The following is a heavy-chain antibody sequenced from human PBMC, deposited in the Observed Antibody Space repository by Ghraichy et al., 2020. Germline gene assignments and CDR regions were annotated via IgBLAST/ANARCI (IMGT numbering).Heavy chain of an antibody. Sequence: SETLSLTCTVSGGSISSSSYYWGWIRQPPGKGLEWIGSIYYSGSTYYNPSLKSRVTISVDTSKNQFSLKLSSVTAADTAVYYCAIHLRISSGGDYWGQGTLVTVSS. D-gene: IGHD6-19*01. CDR3: AIHLRISSGGDY. V-gene: IGHV4-39*01. J-gene: IGHJ4*02. CDR2: IYYSGST. CDR1: GGSISSSSYY.